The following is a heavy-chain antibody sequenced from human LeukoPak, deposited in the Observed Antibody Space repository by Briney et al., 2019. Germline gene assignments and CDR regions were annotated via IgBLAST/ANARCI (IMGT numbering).Heavy chain of an antibody. Sequence: PGGSLRLSCAAPGFTFSTYDMTWARQAPGKGLEWVSTIRDSGDTTYYADSVKGRFTISRDNSKSMLYLQMNSLRVDDTAVYYCAKALSGNYYGHWGQGTLVTVSS. CDR2: IRDSGDTT. J-gene: IGHJ1*01. CDR1: GFTFSTYD. CDR3: AKALSGNYYGH. D-gene: IGHD1-26*01. V-gene: IGHV3-23*01.